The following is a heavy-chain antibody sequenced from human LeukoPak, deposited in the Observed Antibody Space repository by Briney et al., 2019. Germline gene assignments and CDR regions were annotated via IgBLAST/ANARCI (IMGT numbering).Heavy chain of an antibody. D-gene: IGHD2-21*01. V-gene: IGHV4-4*07. Sequence: SDTLSLTCTVSGGSIRRYYQSCIPQPAGKGLEWIRRIHSRGSTNYNPSLTSRVTISVDTSTNQFSMKLSSVTAADTAVYYCARGPYCGGDCSFDYWGEGTLLVTVSS. J-gene: IGHJ4*02. CDR3: ARGPYCGGDCSFDY. CDR2: IHSRGST. CDR1: GGSIRRYY.